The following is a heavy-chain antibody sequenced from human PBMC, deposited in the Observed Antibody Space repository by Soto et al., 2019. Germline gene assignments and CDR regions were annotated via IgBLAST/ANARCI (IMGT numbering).Heavy chain of an antibody. D-gene: IGHD2-21*01. Sequence: SETRSLTCAVSGVSVSSDNWWSWARQSPGKGLEWIGEIFHGVNTNYNPSLKSRVIISVDRSKNQFSLTLTSVTPADTAVYYCAKNGWYSADVWGQGTMVTVSS. CDR3: AKNGWYSADV. CDR2: IFHGVNT. CDR1: GVSVSSDNW. J-gene: IGHJ3*01. V-gene: IGHV4-4*02.